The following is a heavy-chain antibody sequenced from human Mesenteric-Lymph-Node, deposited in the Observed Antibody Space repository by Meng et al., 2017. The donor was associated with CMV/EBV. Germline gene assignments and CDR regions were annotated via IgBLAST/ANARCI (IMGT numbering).Heavy chain of an antibody. J-gene: IGHJ6*02. Sequence: GGSLRLSCAASGFTFSNYAMNWVRQAPGKGLEWVSTISGSGSSTYYADSVKGRFTISRDNSKNTLYLQVNSLRAEDTAIYYCARGYEFLYYYGMDVWGQGTTVTVSS. CDR2: ISGSGSST. V-gene: IGHV3-23*01. D-gene: IGHD6-13*01. CDR1: GFTFSNYA. CDR3: ARGYEFLYYYGMDV.